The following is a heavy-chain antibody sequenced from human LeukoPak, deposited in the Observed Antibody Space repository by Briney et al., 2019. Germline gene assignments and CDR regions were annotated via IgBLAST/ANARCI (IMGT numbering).Heavy chain of an antibody. V-gene: IGHV4-61*02. CDR2: IYTSGST. J-gene: IGHJ4*02. Sequence: SETLSLTCTVSGGSISSGSYYWSWIRQPAGKGLEWIGRIYTSGSTNYNPSLKSRVTISVDTSKNQFSLKLSSVTAADTAVYYCARDRSVGVLPAPPFDFWGQGTLVTVSS. CDR3: ARDRSVGVLPAPPFDF. D-gene: IGHD6-6*01. CDR1: GGSISSGSYY.